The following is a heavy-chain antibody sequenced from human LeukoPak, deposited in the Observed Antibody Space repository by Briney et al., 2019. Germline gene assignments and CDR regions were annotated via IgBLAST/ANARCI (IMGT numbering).Heavy chain of an antibody. V-gene: IGHV1-8*01. Sequence: ASVKVSCKASGYTFTSYDINWVRQATGQGLEWMGWMNPNSGNTGYAQKFQGRVTMTRNTPISTAYMELSSLRSEDTAVYYCARTWYSSGWSPSGYFDLWGRGTLVTVSS. D-gene: IGHD6-19*01. J-gene: IGHJ2*01. CDR2: MNPNSGNT. CDR3: ARTWYSSGWSPSGYFDL. CDR1: GYTFTSYD.